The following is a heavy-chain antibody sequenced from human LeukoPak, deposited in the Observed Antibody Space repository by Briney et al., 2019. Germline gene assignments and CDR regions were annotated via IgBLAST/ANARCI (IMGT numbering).Heavy chain of an antibody. CDR1: GFTFSSYW. V-gene: IGHV3-74*01. CDR3: ARGRPHGNDY. Sequence: GGSLRLSCAASGFTFSSYWMNWVRQAPGKGLVWVSRNASDGSSTTYADSVKGRFSISRDNAKNTLYLQMNSLRVEDTAVYYCARGRPHGNDYWGQGTLVTVSS. D-gene: IGHD4-23*01. J-gene: IGHJ4*02. CDR2: NASDGSST.